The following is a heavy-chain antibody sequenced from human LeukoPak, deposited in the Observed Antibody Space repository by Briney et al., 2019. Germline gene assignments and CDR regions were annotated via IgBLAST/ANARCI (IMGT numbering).Heavy chain of an antibody. CDR3: AREMAATYDAFDV. CDR1: GFTFSNYA. D-gene: IGHD5-24*01. Sequence: GGSLRVSCVVSGFTFSNYAMTWVRQAPGKGLEWVSSIGGGSNYIYYADSLKGRFTISRDNAKNSLYLQMNGLRADDTAVYYCAREMAATYDAFDVWGQGTMVTVSS. V-gene: IGHV3-21*01. J-gene: IGHJ3*01. CDR2: IGGGSNYI.